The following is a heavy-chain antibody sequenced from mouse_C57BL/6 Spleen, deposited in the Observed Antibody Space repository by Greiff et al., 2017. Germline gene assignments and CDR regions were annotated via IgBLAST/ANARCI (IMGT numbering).Heavy chain of an antibody. CDR3: ARNYYGSSSPWYFDV. CDR2: IWSGGST. Sequence: QVQLKQSGPGLVQPSQSLSITCTVSGFSLTSYGVHWVRQSPGKGLEWLGVIWSGGSTDYNAAFISRLSISKDNSKSQVFFKMNSLQADDTAIYYCARNYYGSSSPWYFDVWGTGTTVTVSS. J-gene: IGHJ1*03. D-gene: IGHD1-1*01. V-gene: IGHV2-2*01. CDR1: GFSLTSYG.